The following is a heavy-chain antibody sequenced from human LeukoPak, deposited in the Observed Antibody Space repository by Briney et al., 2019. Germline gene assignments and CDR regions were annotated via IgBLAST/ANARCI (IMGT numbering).Heavy chain of an antibody. Sequence: SETLSLTCAVYGGSFSGYYWIWIRQPPGKGLEWIGEINHSGSTNYNPSLTSRVTISVDTSKNQFSLKLSSVTAADTAVYYCARGRTPGNSSSWYNWFDPWGQGTLVTVSS. CDR2: INHSGST. CDR3: ARGRTPGNSSSWYNWFDP. CDR1: GGSFSGYY. D-gene: IGHD6-13*01. V-gene: IGHV4-34*01. J-gene: IGHJ5*02.